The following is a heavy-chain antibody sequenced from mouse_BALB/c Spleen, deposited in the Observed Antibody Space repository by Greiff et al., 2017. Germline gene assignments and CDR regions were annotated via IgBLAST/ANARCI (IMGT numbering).Heavy chain of an antibody. CDR1: GFTFSSLG. CDR3: AKDRGDYDY. V-gene: IGHV5-6-3*01. CDR2: INSNGGST. J-gene: IGHJ3*01. Sequence: VMLVEFGGGLVQPGGYPNLSCAAPGFTFSSLGLSWVRQTPDKRLELVATINSNGGSTYYPDSLKGRFTISRDESKNTLYLQMSSLKSEDTAMYYCAKDRGDYDYWGQGTLVTVSA. D-gene: IGHD2-13*01.